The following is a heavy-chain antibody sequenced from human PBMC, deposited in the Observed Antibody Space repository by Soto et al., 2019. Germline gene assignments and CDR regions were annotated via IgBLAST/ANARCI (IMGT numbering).Heavy chain of an antibody. J-gene: IGHJ4*02. CDR3: TRDPRITDF. CDR2: INPGGDVI. CDR1: GFSVSANY. D-gene: IGHD3-16*01. Sequence: GGSLRLSCVASGFSVSANYMTWIRQAPGKGLELLSYINPGGDVIKYVDSVKGRFTISRDNAKNSLYLHMNSLRGEDTAVYYCTRDPRITDFWGQGTLVTVSS. V-gene: IGHV3-11*01.